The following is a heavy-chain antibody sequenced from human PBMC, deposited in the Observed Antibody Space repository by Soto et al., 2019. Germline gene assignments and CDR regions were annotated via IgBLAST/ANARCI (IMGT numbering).Heavy chain of an antibody. V-gene: IGHV1-18*01. D-gene: IGHD1-1*01. CDR2: ISAYNGKT. CDR1: CCTFISYD. J-gene: IGHJ4*02. Sequence: VKVSCKASCCTFISYDIRWVRQAPVQGLEWMGWISAYNGKTNYAKKVQGRATMTTDTSKRTAYMELRSLRSDDTAVYYCERDEAEKLEEVFDYWGQGTLVTVS. CDR3: ERDEAEKLEEVFDY.